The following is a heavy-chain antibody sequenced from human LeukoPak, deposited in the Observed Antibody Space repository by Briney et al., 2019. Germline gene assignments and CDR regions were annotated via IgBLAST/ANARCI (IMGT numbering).Heavy chain of an antibody. CDR2: IYYSGST. Sequence: PSEILSLTCTVSGGSISSSSYYWGWIRQPPGNGLEWIGSIYYSGSTYYNPSLKSRVTISVDTSKNQFSLKLSSVTAADTAVYYCARKIGYCSSTSCYGILYFDYWGQGTLVTVSS. CDR1: GGSISSSSYY. J-gene: IGHJ4*02. D-gene: IGHD2-2*01. V-gene: IGHV4-39*01. CDR3: ARKIGYCSSTSCYGILYFDY.